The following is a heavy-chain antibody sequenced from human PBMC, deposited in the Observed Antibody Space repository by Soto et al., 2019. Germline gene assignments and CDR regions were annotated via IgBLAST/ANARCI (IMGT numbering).Heavy chain of an antibody. CDR1: GFTFSSYS. J-gene: IGHJ6*02. Sequence: PGGSLRLSXAASGFTFSSYSMNWVRQAPGKGLEWVSYISSSSSTIYYADSVKGRFTISRDNAKNSLYLQMNSLRDEDTAVYYCATGQNEYYDFWSGYSGFYYYYGMDVWGQGTTVTVSS. CDR3: ATGQNEYYDFWSGYSGFYYYYGMDV. CDR2: ISSSSSTI. D-gene: IGHD3-3*01. V-gene: IGHV3-48*02.